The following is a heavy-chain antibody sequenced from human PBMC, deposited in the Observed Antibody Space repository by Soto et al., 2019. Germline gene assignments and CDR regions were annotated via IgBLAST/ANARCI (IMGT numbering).Heavy chain of an antibody. J-gene: IGHJ6*03. CDR2: INPSGGST. D-gene: IGHD2-15*01. CDR1: GYTFTSYY. V-gene: IGHV1-46*03. Sequence: GASVKVSCKASGYTFTSYYMHWVRQAPGQGLEWMGIINPSGGSTSYAQKFQGRVTMTRDTSTSTVYMELSSLRSEDTAVYYCASSGEYCSGGSCYSPYYYYYMDVWGKGTTVTV. CDR3: ASSGEYCSGGSCYSPYYYYYMDV.